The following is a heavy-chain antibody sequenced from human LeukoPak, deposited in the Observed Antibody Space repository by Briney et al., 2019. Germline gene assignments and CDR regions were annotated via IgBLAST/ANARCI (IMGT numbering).Heavy chain of an antibody. V-gene: IGHV3-30*04. Sequence: GGSLRLSCAASGFTFSSYAMHWVRQAPGKGLEWVAVIYYDGSNKYYADSVKGRFTISRDNSKNTLYLQMNSLTTEDTAVYYCAKDRASSWWYFDLWGRGTLFTVSS. D-gene: IGHD1-26*01. CDR2: IYYDGSNK. J-gene: IGHJ2*01. CDR1: GFTFSSYA. CDR3: AKDRASSWWYFDL.